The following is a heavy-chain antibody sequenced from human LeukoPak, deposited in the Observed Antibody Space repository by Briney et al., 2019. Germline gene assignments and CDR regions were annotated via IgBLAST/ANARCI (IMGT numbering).Heavy chain of an antibody. V-gene: IGHV2-70*04. D-gene: IGHD1-26*01. J-gene: IGHJ4*02. CDR3: VRFTGSYFDF. Sequence: SGPTLVXPTQTLTLTCTFSGFSLLTPGVRMSWIRQPPGKALEWLARIDWDDDKFYSASLKTRLTISKDDSKHQVVLALTNMDPVDTATYYCVRFTGSYFDFWGQGSLVTVSS. CDR1: GFSLLTPGVR. CDR2: IDWDDDK.